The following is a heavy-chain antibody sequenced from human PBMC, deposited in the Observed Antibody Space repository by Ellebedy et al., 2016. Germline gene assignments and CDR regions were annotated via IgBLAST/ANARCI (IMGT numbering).Heavy chain of an antibody. D-gene: IGHD6-13*01. J-gene: IGHJ6*02. V-gene: IGHV4-59*03. CDR3: VSTAAGGTVYYYFGMDV. CDR2: IFHSDST. CDR1: GGSISRYY. Sequence: SETLSLXCTVSGGSISRYYWTWIRQPPGKGLQWIGSIFHSDSTYYNPSLKSRLTVSVDWSKNQFSLRLTSVTAADTAVYYCVSTAAGGTVYYYFGMDVWGQGTTVTVSS.